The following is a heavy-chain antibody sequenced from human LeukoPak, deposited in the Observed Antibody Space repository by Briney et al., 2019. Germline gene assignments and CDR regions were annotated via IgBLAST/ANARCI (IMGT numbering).Heavy chain of an antibody. CDR1: NGSITSSTYY. V-gene: IGHV4-39*01. CDR2: IYYSGST. J-gene: IGHJ4*02. D-gene: IGHD6-13*01. Sequence: SETLSLTCTVSNGSITSSTYYWGWIRQPPGKGLEWIGSIYYSGSTYYNPSLKSRVTISADTSKNQFSLKLSSVTAAGTAMYYCASQEAAGYFDYWGQGTLVIVSS. CDR3: ASQEAAGYFDY.